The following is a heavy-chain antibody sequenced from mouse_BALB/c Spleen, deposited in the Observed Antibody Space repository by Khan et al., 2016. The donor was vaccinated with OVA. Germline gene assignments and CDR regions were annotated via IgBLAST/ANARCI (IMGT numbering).Heavy chain of an antibody. J-gene: IGHJ3*01. CDR3: ARGGWDVFAY. Sequence: QVQLQQSGPELVKPGASVKMSCKASGYTFTDYVMNWVKQRNGQGLEWIGQIYPGSDSTYYNEKFKGTATLTSDSSSSTAYMQLSNLTSEDSAVDYCARGGWDVFAYWGQGTLVTVSA. V-gene: IGHV1-77*01. CDR2: IYPGSDST. CDR1: GYTFTDYV. D-gene: IGHD4-1*01.